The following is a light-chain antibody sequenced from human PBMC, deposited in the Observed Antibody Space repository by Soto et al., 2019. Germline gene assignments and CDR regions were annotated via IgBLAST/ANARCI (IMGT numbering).Light chain of an antibody. CDR2: STT. J-gene: IGKJ1*01. CDR3: QQSYNLPRT. Sequence: DIQMNQSPSSLSASVGDRVTVTCRAGQDISDSLNWYQQKQGKAPKLLIFSTTTLHSGVPSRFNGCGSRTEFTLTIISLLPEDFATYSCQQSYNLPRTFGQGTKVEFK. CDR1: QDISDS. V-gene: IGKV1-39*01.